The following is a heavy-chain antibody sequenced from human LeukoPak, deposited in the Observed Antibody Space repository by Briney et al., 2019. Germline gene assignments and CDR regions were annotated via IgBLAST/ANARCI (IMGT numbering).Heavy chain of an antibody. CDR1: GFTFDHYT. D-gene: IGHD3-22*01. V-gene: IGHV3-43*01. Sequence: HAGGSLRLSCAASGFTFDHYTMHWVRKATAKGLEWVSLISWDGVSTYYAGSVKGRFTISRDNRKNSVSLQMNSLRTEDTALYYCAKDGKGSNAYYYADHWGQGTLVTVSS. CDR3: AKDGKGSNAYYYADH. J-gene: IGHJ4*02. CDR2: ISWDGVST.